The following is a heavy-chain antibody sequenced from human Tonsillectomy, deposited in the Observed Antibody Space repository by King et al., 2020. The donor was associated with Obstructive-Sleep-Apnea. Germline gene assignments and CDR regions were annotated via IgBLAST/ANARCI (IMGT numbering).Heavy chain of an antibody. D-gene: IGHD6-13*01. Sequence: VQLVESGGGLVKPGGSLRLSCAASGFTFSDYYMSWIRQAPGKGLEWVSYISSSGSTIYYADSVKGRFTISRDNAKNSLYLQMNSLRAEDTAVYYCARDVSTITGIAAGRWFDPWGQGTLVTVSS. CDR3: ARDVSTITGIAAGRWFDP. CDR2: ISSSGSTI. V-gene: IGHV3-11*01. J-gene: IGHJ5*02. CDR1: GFTFSDYY.